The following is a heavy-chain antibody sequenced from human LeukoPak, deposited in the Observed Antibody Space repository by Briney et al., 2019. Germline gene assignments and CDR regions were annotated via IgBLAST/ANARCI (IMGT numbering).Heavy chain of an antibody. Sequence: GASVKVSCKASGYTFTSYAMHWVRQAPGQRLEWMGWINACNGNTKYSQKFQGRVTITSDTSASTAYMELSRLRAEDTAVYYCAREGSLRIAVAGPFDYWGQGTLVTVSS. CDR2: INACNGNT. D-gene: IGHD6-19*01. V-gene: IGHV1-3*01. CDR3: AREGSLRIAVAGPFDY. CDR1: GYTFTSYA. J-gene: IGHJ4*02.